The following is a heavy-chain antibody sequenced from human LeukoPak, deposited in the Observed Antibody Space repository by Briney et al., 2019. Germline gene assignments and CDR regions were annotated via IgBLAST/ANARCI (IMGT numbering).Heavy chain of an antibody. Sequence: SETLSLTCTVSGGSISSSSYYWGWIRQPPGKGLEWIGSIYYSGSTYYNPSLKSRVTISVDTSKNQFSLKLSSVTAADTAVYYCASGTTMIVVVDYWGQGTLVTVSS. D-gene: IGHD3-22*01. CDR2: IYYSGST. J-gene: IGHJ4*02. V-gene: IGHV4-39*07. CDR1: GGSISSSSYY. CDR3: ASGTTMIVVVDY.